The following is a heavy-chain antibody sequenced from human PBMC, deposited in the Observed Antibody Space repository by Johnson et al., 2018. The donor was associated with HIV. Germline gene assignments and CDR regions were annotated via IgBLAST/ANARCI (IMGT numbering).Heavy chain of an antibody. D-gene: IGHD3-9*01. CDR1: GFTFSSYG. CDR2: ISYDGSNK. Sequence: QVQLVESGGGVVQPGRSLRLSCAASGFTFSSYGIHWVRQAPGKGLEWVAVISYDGSNKDYADSVKGRFTISRDNSKNTLYLQMNSLRAEDTAVYYCARCILTGYYSHDAFDIWGQVTMVTVSS. J-gene: IGHJ3*02. V-gene: IGHV3-30*03. CDR3: ARCILTGYYSHDAFDI.